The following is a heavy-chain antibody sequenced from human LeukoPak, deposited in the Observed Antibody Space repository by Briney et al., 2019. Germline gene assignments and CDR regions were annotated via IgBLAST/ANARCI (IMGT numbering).Heavy chain of an antibody. V-gene: IGHV1-18*01. Sequence: ASVKVSCKTSGYTFTSYGISLVRQAPGQGLEWMAWINPSNGNTKDARNLQGRVTMTTDTSTNTAYMELRNLRSSDTAVYYCATGGTYSSFDHWGQGTLVTVSS. CDR2: INPSNGNT. D-gene: IGHD4-11*01. CDR3: ATGGTYSSFDH. CDR1: GYTFTSYG. J-gene: IGHJ4*02.